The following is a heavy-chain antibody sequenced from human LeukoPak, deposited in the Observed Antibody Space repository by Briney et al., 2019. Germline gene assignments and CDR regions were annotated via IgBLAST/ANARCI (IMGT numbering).Heavy chain of an antibody. Sequence: PGGSLRLSCAASGFTFSSYWMHWVRQAPGKGLVWVSHINSDGSSTSYADSVKGRFTISRDNAKNTLYLQMNSLRAEDTAVYYCAKDRGIPWREVHLWFDYWGQGTLVTVSS. CDR2: INSDGSST. J-gene: IGHJ4*02. CDR1: GFTFSSYW. V-gene: IGHV3-74*01. D-gene: IGHD3-10*01. CDR3: AKDRGIPWREVHLWFDY.